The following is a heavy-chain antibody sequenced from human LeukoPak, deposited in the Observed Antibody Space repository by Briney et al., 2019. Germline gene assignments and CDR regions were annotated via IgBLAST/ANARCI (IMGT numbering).Heavy chain of an antibody. CDR2: VSAYNGNT. J-gene: IGHJ4*02. V-gene: IGHV1-18*01. D-gene: IGHD6-19*01. Sequence: AAVNLSCKASGYTFTSYDIRWVRQAPGQGLEWMGWVSAYNGNTNYAKKLQGRVTMTTDTSTSTAYMELRSLRSDDTAVYYCARVGGPQGTAVAGLSEFFDYWSQGTLVTVSS. CDR1: GYTFTSYD. CDR3: ARVGGPQGTAVAGLSEFFDY.